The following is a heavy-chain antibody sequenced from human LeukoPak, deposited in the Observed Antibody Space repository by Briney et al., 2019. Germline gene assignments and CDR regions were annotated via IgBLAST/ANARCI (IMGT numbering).Heavy chain of an antibody. CDR3: ARDKTIANPGMVANRGNVDN. Sequence: ASVNVSCKSSVYTFTNYGISWVRQAPGQGLEWMGWISAYNGYTNYAQKFQGRVTMTTDTSTSTAYMDLRSLRSDDTAVYYCARDKTIANPGMVANRGNVDNWGPGTLVSVSS. J-gene: IGHJ4*02. V-gene: IGHV1-18*01. D-gene: IGHD2-15*01. CDR2: ISAYNGYT. CDR1: VYTFTNYG.